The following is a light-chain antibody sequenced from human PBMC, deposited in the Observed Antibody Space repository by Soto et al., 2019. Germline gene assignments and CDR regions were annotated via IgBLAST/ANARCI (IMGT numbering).Light chain of an antibody. CDR1: NSDVGNYNY. V-gene: IGLV2-8*01. CDR3: SSYAGSNMMKV. J-gene: IGLJ1*01. CDR2: EVS. Sequence: QSALTQPPSASGSPGQSVTISCTGTNSDVGNYNYVSWYQQHPGKAPKVMIYEVSKRPSGVPDRFSGSKSGNTASLTVSGLQAEDEADYYCSSYAGSNMMKVFGTGTKLTVL.